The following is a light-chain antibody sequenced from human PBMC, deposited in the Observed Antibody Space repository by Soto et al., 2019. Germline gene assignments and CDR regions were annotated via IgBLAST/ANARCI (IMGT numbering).Light chain of an antibody. CDR3: QQIYSYPLT. J-gene: IGKJ4*01. Sequence: DIQMTQSPSSLSESAGARVTITFRASQSISNYLNWYQQKPGKAPKLLIYAASSLQSGVPSRFSGSGSGTDFTLTISSLQPEDFATYYCQQIYSYPLTFGGGTKVDIK. CDR2: AAS. V-gene: IGKV1-39*01. CDR1: QSISNY.